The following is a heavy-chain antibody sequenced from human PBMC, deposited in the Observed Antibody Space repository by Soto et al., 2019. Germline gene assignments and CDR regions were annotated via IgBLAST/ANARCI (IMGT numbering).Heavy chain of an antibody. J-gene: IGHJ5*02. CDR2: TYYRSKWYN. Sequence: SQTLSLTCAISGDSVSSNSAAWNWIRQSPSRGLEWLGRTYYRSKWYNDYAVSVKSRITINPDTSKNQFSLQLNSVTPEDTAVYYCAREVVTMVRGVIYNWFDPWGQGTLVTVSS. CDR1: GDSVSSNSAA. D-gene: IGHD3-10*01. CDR3: AREVVTMVRGVIYNWFDP. V-gene: IGHV6-1*01.